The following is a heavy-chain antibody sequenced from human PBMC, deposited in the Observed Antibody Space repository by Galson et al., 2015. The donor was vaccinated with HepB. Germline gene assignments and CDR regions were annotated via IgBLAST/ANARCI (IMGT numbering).Heavy chain of an antibody. J-gene: IGHJ6*02. CDR2: IDPSDSYT. V-gene: IGHV5-10-1*01. Sequence: QSGAEVKKPGESLRISCKGSGYSFTSYWISWVRQMPGKGLEWMGRIDPSDSYTNYSPSFQGHVTISADKSISTAYLQWSSLKASDTAMYYGASAPLTTYYYYGMDVWGQGTTVTVSS. CDR1: GYSFTSYW. D-gene: IGHD4-11*01. CDR3: ASAPLTTYYYYGMDV.